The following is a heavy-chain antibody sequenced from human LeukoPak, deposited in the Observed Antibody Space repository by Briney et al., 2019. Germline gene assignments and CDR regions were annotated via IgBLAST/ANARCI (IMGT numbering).Heavy chain of an antibody. J-gene: IGHJ5*02. V-gene: IGHV4-34*01. CDR3: ASHIAARPSDWFDP. CDR1: GGSFSGYY. Sequence: SETLSLTCAVYGGSFSGYYWSWIRQPPGKGLGWIGEINHSGSTNYNPSLKSRVTISVDTSKNQFSLKLSSVTAADTAVYYCASHIAARPSDWFDPWGQGTLVTVSS. D-gene: IGHD6-6*01. CDR2: INHSGST.